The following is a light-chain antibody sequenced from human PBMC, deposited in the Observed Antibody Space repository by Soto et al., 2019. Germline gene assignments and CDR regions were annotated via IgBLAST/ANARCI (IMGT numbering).Light chain of an antibody. CDR3: QQRTKWPLA. J-gene: IGKJ4*01. CDR1: QSVSNS. Sequence: EIVVTQSPSTLPLSLGERATXSCWASQSVSNSLAWYQQRPGQSTRLLIYDVSTRATGITARFGGSGSGTDFTLTISSLETEDFAVYYCQQRTKWPLAFGGGTKVDIK. V-gene: IGKV3-11*01. CDR2: DVS.